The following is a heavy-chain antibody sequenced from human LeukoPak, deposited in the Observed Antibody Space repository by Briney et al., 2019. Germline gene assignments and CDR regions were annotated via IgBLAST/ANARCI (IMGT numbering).Heavy chain of an antibody. CDR2: INQDGSVK. D-gene: IGHD6-19*01. V-gene: IGHV3-7*01. J-gene: IGHJ4*02. Sequence: GGSLRLSCAASGFTFRSFWMSWVRQAPGKGLEWVANINQDGSVKYYVDSVKGRFTISRDNPKNSLYLQMNSLRAEDTAVYYCARWSGSGWEYWGQGTLVTVSS. CDR1: GFTFRSFW. CDR3: ARWSGSGWEY.